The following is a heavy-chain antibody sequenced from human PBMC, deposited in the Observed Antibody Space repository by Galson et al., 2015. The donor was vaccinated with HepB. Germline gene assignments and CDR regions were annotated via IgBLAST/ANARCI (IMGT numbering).Heavy chain of an antibody. CDR2: ISGSGGTT. CDR1: RFTFSSYA. CDR3: AKERGGITMIVVITD. D-gene: IGHD3-22*01. Sequence: SLRLSCAASRFTFSSYAMTWVRQAPGKGLEWVSGISGSGGTTYYADSVKGRFTISRDNSKNTLYLQMNSLRVEDTAVYYCAKERGGITMIVVITDWGQGTLVTVSS. V-gene: IGHV3-23*01. J-gene: IGHJ4*02.